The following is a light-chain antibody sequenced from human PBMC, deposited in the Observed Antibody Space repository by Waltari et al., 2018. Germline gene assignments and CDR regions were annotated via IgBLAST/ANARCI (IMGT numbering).Light chain of an antibody. CDR1: QDISSS. CDR2: AAS. J-gene: IGKJ3*01. CDR3: QQVNNYPFT. Sequence: DIQLTQSPSFLSASVGDRVTITCRASQDISSSLAWYQQKPGRAPKLLIYAASTLQSGVPSRLSGSGSGTEFTLTISSLQHEDFVTYYCQQVNNYPFTFGPGTILDVK. V-gene: IGKV1-9*01.